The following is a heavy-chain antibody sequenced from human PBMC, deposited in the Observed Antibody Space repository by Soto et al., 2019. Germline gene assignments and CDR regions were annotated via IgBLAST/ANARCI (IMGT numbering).Heavy chain of an antibody. Sequence: SVKVSCKAYGGTFSSYAISWVRQAPGQGLEWMGGISAIFGTANYAQKFQGRVTITTDESTSTAYMELRSLRSDDTAVYYCAIIGVTTDVVGYFDYWGQGTLVTVSS. V-gene: IGHV1-69*05. CDR2: ISAIFGTA. CDR1: GGTFSSYA. CDR3: AIIGVTTDVVGYFDY. D-gene: IGHD4-17*01. J-gene: IGHJ4*02.